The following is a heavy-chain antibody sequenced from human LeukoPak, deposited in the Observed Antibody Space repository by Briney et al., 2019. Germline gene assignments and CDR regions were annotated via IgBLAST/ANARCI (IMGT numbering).Heavy chain of an antibody. CDR2: ISGSGGST. CDR1: GFTFSSYA. V-gene: IGHV3-23*01. Sequence: GGYLRLSCAASGFTFSSYAMSWVRQAPGKGLEWVSAISGSGGSTYYAASVKGRFTISRDNSKNTLYLQMNSLRAEDTAVYYCAKSRYSNQIYYYYYGMDVWGQGTTVTVSS. D-gene: IGHD6-13*01. J-gene: IGHJ6*02. CDR3: AKSRYSNQIYYYYYGMDV.